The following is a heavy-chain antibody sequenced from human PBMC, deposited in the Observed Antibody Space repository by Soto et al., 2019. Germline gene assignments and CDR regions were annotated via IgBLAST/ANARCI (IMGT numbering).Heavy chain of an antibody. V-gene: IGHV4-34*01. Sequence: QVQLQQWGAGLLKPSETLSLTCAVYGGSFSGYYWSWIRQPPGKGLEWIGEINHSGSTNYNPSLKSRVTISVDTSRNQFSLKLSSVTAADTAVYYCARGHYYDSSGYYTPFDYWGQGTLVTVSS. J-gene: IGHJ4*02. CDR3: ARGHYYDSSGYYTPFDY. CDR1: GGSFSGYY. CDR2: INHSGST. D-gene: IGHD3-22*01.